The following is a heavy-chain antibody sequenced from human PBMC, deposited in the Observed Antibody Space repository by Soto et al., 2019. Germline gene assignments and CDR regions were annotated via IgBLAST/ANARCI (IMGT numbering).Heavy chain of an antibody. Sequence: PGGSLRLSCAASGFTFSDYYMSWIRQAPGKGLEWVSYISSSSSYTNYADSVKGRFTISRDNAKNSLYLQMNSLRAEDTAVYYCARVREMATILISEYYFDYWGQGTLVTVSS. CDR2: ISSSSSYT. CDR1: GFTFSDYY. J-gene: IGHJ4*02. D-gene: IGHD5-12*01. CDR3: ARVREMATILISEYYFDY. V-gene: IGHV3-11*05.